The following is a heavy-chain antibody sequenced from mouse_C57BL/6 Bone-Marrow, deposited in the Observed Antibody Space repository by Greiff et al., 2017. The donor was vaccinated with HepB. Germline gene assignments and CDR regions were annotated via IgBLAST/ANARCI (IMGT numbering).Heavy chain of an antibody. V-gene: IGHV1-76*01. CDR1: GYTFTDYY. CDR3: ARENYYGSRGFAY. CDR2: IYPGSGNT. J-gene: IGHJ3*01. D-gene: IGHD1-1*01. Sequence: VKLLESGAELVRPGASVKLSCKASGYTFTDYYINWVKQRPGQGLEWIARIYPGSGNTYYNEKFKGKATLTAEKSSSTAYMQLSSLTSEDSAVYFCARENYYGSRGFAYWGQGTLVTVSA.